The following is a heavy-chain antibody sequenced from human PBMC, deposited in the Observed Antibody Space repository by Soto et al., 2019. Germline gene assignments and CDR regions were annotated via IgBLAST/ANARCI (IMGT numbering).Heavy chain of an antibody. J-gene: IGHJ4*02. CDR3: ARGRQYSNYDSDY. CDR2: IYYSGST. CDR1: GGSISSGDYY. Sequence: QVQLQESGPGLVKPSQTLSLTCTVSGGSISSGDYYWSWIRQPPGKGLEWIGYIYYSGSTYYNPSLKRRVTISVDTSKNQFSLKLSSVTAADTAVYYCARGRQYSNYDSDYWGQGTLVTVSS. V-gene: IGHV4-30-4*01. D-gene: IGHD4-4*01.